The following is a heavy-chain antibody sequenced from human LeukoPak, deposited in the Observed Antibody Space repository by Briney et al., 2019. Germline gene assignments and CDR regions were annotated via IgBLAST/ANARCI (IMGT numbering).Heavy chain of an antibody. CDR1: ELTFSRYN. J-gene: IGHJ5*02. CDR2: MGSNSTYI. V-gene: IGHV3-21*01. Sequence: GGSLRLSCAASELTFSRYNMNWVRQAPGKGLEWVSSMGSNSTYIYYADSVKGRFTISRDNAKNSLYLQMNSLRAEDTAVYYCARVAGYCGGGSCDSGNWFDPWGQGTLVTVSS. CDR3: ARVAGYCGGGSCDSGNWFDP. D-gene: IGHD2-15*01.